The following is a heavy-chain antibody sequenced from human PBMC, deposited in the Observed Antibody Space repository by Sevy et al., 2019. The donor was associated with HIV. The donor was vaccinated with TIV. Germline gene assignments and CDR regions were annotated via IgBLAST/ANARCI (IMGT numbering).Heavy chain of an antibody. CDR3: ARESIGAVWDFDY. D-gene: IGHD6-13*01. V-gene: IGHV4-59*12. CDR1: GGSISNYF. J-gene: IGHJ4*02. Sequence: SETLSLTCTVSGGSISNYFWSWIRQPPGKGLEWIGYIYYSGSTNYNPSLNSRVTISVDTSKNQFSLKLSSVTAADTAVYYCARESIGAVWDFDYWGQGTLVTVSS. CDR2: IYYSGST.